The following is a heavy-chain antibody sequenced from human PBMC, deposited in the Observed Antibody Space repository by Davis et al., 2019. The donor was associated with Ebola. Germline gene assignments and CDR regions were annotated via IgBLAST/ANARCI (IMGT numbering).Heavy chain of an antibody. CDR2: INTNTGNP. Sequence: ASVKVSCKASGYTFTSYAMNWVRQAPGQGLEWMGWINTNTGNPTYAQGFTGRLVFSLDTSVSTAYLQISSLKAEDTAVYYCARDGSSWKYYYYGMDVWGKGTTVTVSS. J-gene: IGHJ6*04. CDR1: GYTFTSYA. CDR3: ARDGSSWKYYYYGMDV. V-gene: IGHV7-4-1*02. D-gene: IGHD6-13*01.